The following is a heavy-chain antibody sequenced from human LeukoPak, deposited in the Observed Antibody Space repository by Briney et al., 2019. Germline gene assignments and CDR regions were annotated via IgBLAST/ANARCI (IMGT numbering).Heavy chain of an antibody. CDR2: IYSGGST. D-gene: IGHD1-26*01. Sequence: GGSLRLSCAASGFTVSSNYMSWVRQAPGKGLEWVSVIYSGGSTYYADSVKGRFTISRDNSKNTLYLQMNSLRAEDTAVYFCARGDSSRSYPDYWGQGILLTVSS. V-gene: IGHV3-66*01. CDR1: GFTVSSNY. J-gene: IGHJ4*02. CDR3: ARGDSSRSYPDY.